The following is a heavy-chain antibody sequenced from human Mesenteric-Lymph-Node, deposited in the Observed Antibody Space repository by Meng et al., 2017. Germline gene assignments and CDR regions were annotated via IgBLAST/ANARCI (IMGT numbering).Heavy chain of an antibody. Sequence: GGSLRLSCAASGFTFSYYALSLFRQTPGEGLEWVSSISNTGAATEYADSVKGRFTISRDNSLNTLYLQMSSLRDEDTAKYYCAKGQAATGTRYFTHWGQGTQVTVSS. CDR3: AKGQAATGTRYFTH. J-gene: IGHJ4*02. CDR2: ISNTGAAT. D-gene: IGHD6-13*01. V-gene: IGHV3-23*01. CDR1: GFTFSYYA.